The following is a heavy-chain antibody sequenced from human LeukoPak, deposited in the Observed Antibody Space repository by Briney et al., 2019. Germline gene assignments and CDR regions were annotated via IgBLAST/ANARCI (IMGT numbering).Heavy chain of an antibody. CDR2: INSDSGGT. Sequence: ASVEVSCKASGYTFTGYYIDWVRQAPGQGLEWMGWINSDSGGTNYAQKFQGRVTMTRDTSTSTAYMELSSLRSDDTAFYYCARDTITVTTPYFDYWGQGTLVTVPS. CDR3: ARDTITVTTPYFDY. V-gene: IGHV1-2*02. J-gene: IGHJ4*02. D-gene: IGHD4-17*01. CDR1: GYTFTGYY.